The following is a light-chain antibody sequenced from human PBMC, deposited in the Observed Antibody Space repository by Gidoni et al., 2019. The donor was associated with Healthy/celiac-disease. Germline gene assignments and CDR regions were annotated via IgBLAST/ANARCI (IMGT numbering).Light chain of an antibody. CDR2: WAS. V-gene: IGKV4-1*01. CDR1: QSVLYSSNNQNY. CDR3: QQYYSTPRT. Sequence: DSVMTQCTDSRAVSLGERATINCKSSQSVLYSSNNQNYLAWYQQKPGQPPKLLIYWASTRESGVPDRFSGSGSGTDFTLTISSLQAEDVAVYYCQQYYSTPRTFGQGTKVEIK. J-gene: IGKJ1*01.